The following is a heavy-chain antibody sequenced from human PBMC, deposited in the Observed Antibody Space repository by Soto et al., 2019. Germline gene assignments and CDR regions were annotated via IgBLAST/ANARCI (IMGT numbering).Heavy chain of an antibody. CDR1: GFTFANFS. D-gene: IGHD2-2*01. CDR2: LSGSAINT. J-gene: IGHJ6*02. CDR3: TTQFFLSTRKPPEDV. V-gene: IGHV3-23*01. Sequence: GGSLRLSCEGSGFTFANFSMTWVRQGPGKGLEWVSALSGSAINTYYADSVKGRFTISRDNSKNTVFLQMNSLRVDDTAVYYGTTQFFLSTRKPPEDVWGQGTTVTVSS.